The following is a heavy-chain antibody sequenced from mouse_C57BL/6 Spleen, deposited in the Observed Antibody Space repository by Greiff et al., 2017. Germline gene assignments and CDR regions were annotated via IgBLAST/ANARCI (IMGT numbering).Heavy chain of an antibody. CDR1: GFTFSNYW. Sequence: EVQGVESGGGLVQPGGSMKLSCVASGFTFSNYWMNWVRQSPEKGLEWVAQIRLKSDNYATHYAESVKGRFTISRDDSKSSVYLQMNKLRAEDTGIYYCLCGRGMDYWGQGTSVTVSS. D-gene: IGHD2-3*01. J-gene: IGHJ4*01. CDR2: IRLKSDNYAT. CDR3: LCGRGMDY. V-gene: IGHV6-3*01.